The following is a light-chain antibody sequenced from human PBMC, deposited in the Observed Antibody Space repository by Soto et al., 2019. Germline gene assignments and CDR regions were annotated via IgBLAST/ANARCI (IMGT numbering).Light chain of an antibody. J-gene: IGKJ1*01. CDR2: DAS. CDR1: QSISKW. Sequence: QMTQSPPTLSEPLGERLTMTCRASQSISKWLAWSQQKPGKAPKLLIYDASTLETGVPSRFSGSASGTEFTLTISSLQPDDFATYYCQHYNSYSEAFGQGTKVDI. V-gene: IGKV1-5*01. CDR3: QHYNSYSEA.